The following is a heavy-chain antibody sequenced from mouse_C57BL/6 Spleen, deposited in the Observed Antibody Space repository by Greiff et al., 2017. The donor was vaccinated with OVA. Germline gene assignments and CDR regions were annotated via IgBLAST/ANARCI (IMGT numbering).Heavy chain of an antibody. CDR3: ARSWDEDAMDY. J-gene: IGHJ4*01. CDR1: GYTFTSYD. V-gene: IGHV1-85*01. Sequence: QVQLKESGPELVKPGASVKLSCKASGYTFTSYDINWVKQRPGQGLEWIGWIYPRDGSTKYNEKFKGKATLTVDTSSSTAYMELHSLTSEDSAVYFCARSWDEDAMDYWGQGTSVTVSS. D-gene: IGHD4-1*01. CDR2: IYPRDGST.